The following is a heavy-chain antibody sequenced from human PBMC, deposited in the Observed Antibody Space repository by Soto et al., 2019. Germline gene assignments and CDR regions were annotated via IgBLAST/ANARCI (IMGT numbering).Heavy chain of an antibody. V-gene: IGHV3-48*02. CDR3: ARLIVATTPRDYYYYYGMDV. J-gene: IGHJ6*02. Sequence: GGSLRLSCAASGFTFSSYSMNWVRQAPGKGLEWVSYISSSSSTIYYADSVKGRLTISGDNAKNSLYLQMNSLRDEDTAVYYCARLIVATTPRDYYYYYGMDVWGQGTTVTVSS. CDR2: ISSSSSTI. D-gene: IGHD5-12*01. CDR1: GFTFSSYS.